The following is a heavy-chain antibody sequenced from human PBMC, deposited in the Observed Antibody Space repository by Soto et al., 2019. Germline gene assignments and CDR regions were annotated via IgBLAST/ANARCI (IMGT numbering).Heavy chain of an antibody. CDR2: IYNSGNT. V-gene: IGHV4-61*01. CDR1: GGSVTTFNDY. CDR3: ARDWAGFDS. Sequence: SETLSLTCAVSGGSVTTFNDYWSWIRQPPGKELEWIGYIYNSGNTNYNPSLESRVTISVDTSRNQFSLRLSSVTAADTAVYYCARDWAGFDSWGRGTLVTVSS. D-gene: IGHD6-19*01. J-gene: IGHJ4*02.